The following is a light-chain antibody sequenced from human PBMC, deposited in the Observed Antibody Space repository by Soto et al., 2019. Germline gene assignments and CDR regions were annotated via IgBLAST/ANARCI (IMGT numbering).Light chain of an antibody. V-gene: IGLV1-51*02. CDR3: GTWDSSLSAGEV. J-gene: IGLJ3*02. CDR1: SPNIGNNY. CDR2: ENN. Sequence: QSVLTQPPSVSAAPGQKVTISCSGSSPNIGNNYVSWYQQLPGTAPKHLIYENNKRPSGIPDRFSGSKSGTSATLGITGLQTGDEADYYCGTWDSSLSAGEVFGGGTKLTVL.